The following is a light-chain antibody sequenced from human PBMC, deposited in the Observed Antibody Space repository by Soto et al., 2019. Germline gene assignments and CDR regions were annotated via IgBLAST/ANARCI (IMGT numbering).Light chain of an antibody. CDR1: QSVSNK. CDR2: GAF. Sequence: EIVMTQSPATLSVSPGARAPLSCRASQSVSNKLAWYQRRPGQAPRLLIYGAFTRASGIPARFSGSGSGTEFSLTISSLQSGDFAVYYCQQYNNWPWTFGQGTKVDIK. CDR3: QQYNNWPWT. V-gene: IGKV3-15*01. J-gene: IGKJ1*01.